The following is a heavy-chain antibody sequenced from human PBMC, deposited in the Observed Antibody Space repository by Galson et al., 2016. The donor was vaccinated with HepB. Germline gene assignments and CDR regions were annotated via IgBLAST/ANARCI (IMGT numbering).Heavy chain of an antibody. V-gene: IGHV1-46*01. CDR3: ARNGNAFNFDF. J-gene: IGHJ4*02. CDR1: GYSLTTYY. CDR2: ISPSGDTT. D-gene: IGHD1-1*01. Sequence: SVKVSCKAFGYSLTTYYMQWVRQAPGQGLEWLATISPSGDTTNYAPTFQGRVFVTRDTSTSTVYLELSSLRSEDTAIYFCARNGNAFNFDFWGQGTLVTVSS.